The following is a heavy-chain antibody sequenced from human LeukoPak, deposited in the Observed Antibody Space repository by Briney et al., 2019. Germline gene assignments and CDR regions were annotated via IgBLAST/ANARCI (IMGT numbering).Heavy chain of an antibody. Sequence: SETLSLTCAVYGGSFSGYYWSWIRQPPGKGLEWIGEINHSGSTNYNPSLKSRVTISIDTSKIQFSLKLNSVTAADTAVYYCARTTPDTSGWPGWGRGTLVTVSS. CDR3: ARTTPDTSGWPG. V-gene: IGHV4-34*01. J-gene: IGHJ4*02. CDR1: GGSFSGYY. D-gene: IGHD6-19*01. CDR2: INHSGST.